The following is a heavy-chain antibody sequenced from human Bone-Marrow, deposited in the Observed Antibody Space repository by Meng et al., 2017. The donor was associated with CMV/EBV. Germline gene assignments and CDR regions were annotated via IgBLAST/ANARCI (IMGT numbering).Heavy chain of an antibody. CDR3: ARDRNWNYLDYYGMDV. CDR2: IIPIFGTA. D-gene: IGHD1-7*01. V-gene: IGHV1-69*05. J-gene: IGHJ6*02. Sequence: SVKVSCKASGGTFSSYAISWVRQAPGQGREWMGGIIPIFGTANYAQKFQGRVTITTDESTSTAYMELSSLRSEGTAVYYCARDRNWNYLDYYGMDVWGQGTTVTVSS. CDR1: GGTFSSYA.